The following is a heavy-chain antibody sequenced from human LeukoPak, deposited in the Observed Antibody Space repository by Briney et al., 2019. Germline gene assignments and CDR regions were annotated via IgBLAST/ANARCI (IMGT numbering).Heavy chain of an antibody. CDR1: GFTFSSYS. CDR3: ARGNQGPNYYDSSGYYY. CDR2: IKQDGSEN. J-gene: IGHJ4*02. V-gene: IGHV3-7*01. Sequence: PGGSLRLSCAASGFTFSSYSMTWVRQAPGKGLEWVANIKQDGSENYYVDSVKGRFTISRDNAKNSLYLQMNSLRAEDTAVYYCARGNQGPNYYDSSGYYYWGQGTLVTVSS. D-gene: IGHD3-22*01.